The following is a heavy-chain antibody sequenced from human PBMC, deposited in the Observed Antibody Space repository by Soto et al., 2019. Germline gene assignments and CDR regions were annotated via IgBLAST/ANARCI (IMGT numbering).Heavy chain of an antibody. D-gene: IGHD2-8*01. CDR2: ISPSGSP. CDR3: ARGVLA. V-gene: IGHV4-30-2*01. CDR1: GGSVNSGGYS. J-gene: IGHJ5*02. Sequence: PSETLSLTCSVSGGSVNSGGYSWSWIRPPPGKGLEWIGFISPSGSPAYKPSLKSRVTISVDRSNNQISLELSSVTAADTAVYYCARGVLAWGPGTLVTVSS.